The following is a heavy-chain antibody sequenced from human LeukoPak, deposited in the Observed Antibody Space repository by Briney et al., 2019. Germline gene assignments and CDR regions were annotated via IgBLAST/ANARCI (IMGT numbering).Heavy chain of an antibody. CDR1: GFTFRSYA. CDR2: ISSNGGST. D-gene: IGHD3-10*01. V-gene: IGHV3-64D*06. Sequence: GGSLRLSCSASGFTFRSYAMHWVRQAPGKGLEYVSAISSNGGSTYYADSVKGRFTISRDNSKNTLYLQMSSLRAEDTAVYYCVKDRGITMVRGVLDYWGQGTLVTVSS. J-gene: IGHJ4*02. CDR3: VKDRGITMVRGVLDY.